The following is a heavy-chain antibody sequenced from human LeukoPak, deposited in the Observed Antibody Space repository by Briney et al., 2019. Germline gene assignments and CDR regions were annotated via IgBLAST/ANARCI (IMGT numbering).Heavy chain of an antibody. J-gene: IGHJ3*01. CDR2: ISASGPNT. D-gene: IGHD1-1*01. V-gene: IGHV3-23*01. CDR1: GLIYGDAW. CDR3: AKGKSHWRDAFDA. Sequence: PGGSLRLSCTVSGLIYGDAWMSWVRQAPGKGLEWVSSISASGPNTYYPDSVKGRFTISRDNSKNTLYLQLNSLRAEDTAVYYCAKGKSHWRDAFDAWGQGTMVTVSS.